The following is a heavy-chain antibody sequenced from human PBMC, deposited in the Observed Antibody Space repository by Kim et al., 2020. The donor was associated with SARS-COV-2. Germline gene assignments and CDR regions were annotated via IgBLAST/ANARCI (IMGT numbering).Heavy chain of an antibody. J-gene: IGHJ4*02. CDR3: AGICGTTSCSDDY. D-gene: IGHD2-2*01. V-gene: IGHV3-23*01. CDR2: ISFGGVT. Sequence: GGSLRLSCAASGFTFSNYGVSWVRQAPGKGLEWVSAISFGGVTDYADSVRGRFTTSRDNPKSTVYLQMNSLRAEDTAVYYCAGICGTTSCSDDYWGQGPLVTVSS. CDR1: GFTFSNYG.